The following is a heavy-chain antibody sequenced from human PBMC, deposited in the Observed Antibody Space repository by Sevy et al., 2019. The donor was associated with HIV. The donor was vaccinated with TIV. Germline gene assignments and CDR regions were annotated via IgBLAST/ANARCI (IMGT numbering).Heavy chain of an antibody. CDR3: ARRYDFWSGYYGFDY. V-gene: IGHV1-2*06. CDR2: INPNNGGT. Sequence: ASVKVSCKTSGYTFTDYYMHWVRQAPGQGLEWMGRINPNNGGTNYPQKFEGRVTMTRDTSISTAYMELNRLTSDDTAVYYGARRYDFWSGYYGFDYWGQGTLVTVSS. D-gene: IGHD3-3*01. J-gene: IGHJ4*02. CDR1: GYTFTDYY.